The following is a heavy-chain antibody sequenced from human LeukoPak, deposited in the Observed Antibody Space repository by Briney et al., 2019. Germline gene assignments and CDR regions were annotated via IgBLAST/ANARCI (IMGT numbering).Heavy chain of an antibody. J-gene: IGHJ5*02. Sequence: PSETLSLTCTVSGGSISSGSYYWSWFRQPAGKGLEWIGRIYTSGSTNYNPSLKSRVSISLDTSKNQFSLKLTSVTAADTAVYYCARGYCSGGSCYFEFWFDPWGQGTLVTVPS. V-gene: IGHV4-61*02. CDR2: IYTSGST. D-gene: IGHD2-15*01. CDR1: GGSISSGSYY. CDR3: ARGYCSGGSCYFEFWFDP.